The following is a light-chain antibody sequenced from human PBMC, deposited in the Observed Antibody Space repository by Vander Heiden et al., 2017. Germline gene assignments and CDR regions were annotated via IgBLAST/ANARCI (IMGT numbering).Light chain of an antibody. CDR3: QQYGSSPWT. V-gene: IGKV3-20*01. Sequence: EIVLTQSPGTLSLSPGERATLSCRASQSVSRSYLAWYQQKPGQARRILIYRASSRATGIPDRFSCSGSGTDFNLNISRLETEDFAVYYCQQYGSSPWTFGQGNKVEIK. CDR1: QSVSRSY. CDR2: RAS. J-gene: IGKJ1*01.